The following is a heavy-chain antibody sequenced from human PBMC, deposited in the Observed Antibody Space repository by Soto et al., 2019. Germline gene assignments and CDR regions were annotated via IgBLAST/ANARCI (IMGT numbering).Heavy chain of an antibody. CDR3: AKDRGIIVKAGDAFDV. V-gene: IGHV3-23*01. Sequence: EVQLMESGGGLVQPGGSLRLSCAGSGFTLSMSDVSWVRQAPGKGLEWVSYISDSGDRTYYADSVKGRFTISRDRSKNTVSLQLNTLRDEDTALDYCAKDRGIIVKAGDAFDVWGQGTMVTVSS. D-gene: IGHD3-16*02. CDR2: ISDSGDRT. J-gene: IGHJ3*01. CDR1: GFTLSMSD.